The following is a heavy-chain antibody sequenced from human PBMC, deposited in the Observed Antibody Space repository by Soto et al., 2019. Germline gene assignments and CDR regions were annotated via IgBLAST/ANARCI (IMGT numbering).Heavy chain of an antibody. V-gene: IGHV4-4*02. D-gene: IGHD3-3*01. CDR3: ATYSDFWSGYYNPYYFDY. J-gene: IGHJ4*02. Sequence: QVQLQESGPGLVKPSGTLSLTCAVSGGSISSSNWWSWLRQPPGKGLEWIGEIYHSGSTNYNPSLQIRVTISVDKSKDQFSLKLSSVTAADTAVYYCATYSDFWSGYYNPYYFDYWGQGTLVTVSS. CDR2: IYHSGST. CDR1: GGSISSSNW.